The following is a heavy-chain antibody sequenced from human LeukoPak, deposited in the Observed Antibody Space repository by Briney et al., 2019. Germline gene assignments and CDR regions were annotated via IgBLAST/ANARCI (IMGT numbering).Heavy chain of an antibody. Sequence: SSVTVSCKSSGYTFTSYYMRWLRQAPGQGLEWMGIINPSGGSTNFAQKLQGRVTMTRDMSTSTVYMELSSLRSEDTAVYYCARDQAGLYDFWSGRRQNWFDPWGQGTLVTVSS. CDR2: INPSGGST. V-gene: IGHV1-46*01. CDR1: GYTFTSYY. CDR3: ARDQAGLYDFWSGRRQNWFDP. J-gene: IGHJ5*02. D-gene: IGHD3-3*01.